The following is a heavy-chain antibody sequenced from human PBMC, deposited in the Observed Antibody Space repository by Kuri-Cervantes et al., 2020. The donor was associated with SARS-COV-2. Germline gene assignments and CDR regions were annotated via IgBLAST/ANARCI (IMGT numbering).Heavy chain of an antibody. CDR2: IYYSGST. CDR3: ARGATYYDYVWGSYRCSNFDY. CDR1: GGSISSHY. V-gene: IGHV4-59*11. D-gene: IGHD3-16*02. J-gene: IGHJ4*02. Sequence: SETLSLTCTVSGGSISSHYWNWIRQPPGKGLEWIGYIYYSGSTNYNPSLESRVTISVDTSKNQFSLKLSSVTAADTAVYYCARGATYYDYVWGSYRCSNFDYWGQGTLVTVSS.